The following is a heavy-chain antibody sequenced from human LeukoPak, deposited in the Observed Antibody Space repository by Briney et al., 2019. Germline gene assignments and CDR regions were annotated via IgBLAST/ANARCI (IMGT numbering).Heavy chain of an antibody. V-gene: IGHV4-34*01. CDR1: GGSFSGYY. CDR3: ARGLTAFDI. CDR2: INHSGST. J-gene: IGHJ3*02. Sequence: SETLSLACAVYGGSFSGYYWSWIRQPPGKGLEWIGEINHSGSTNYNPSLKSRVTISVDTSKTQFSLKLSSVTAADTAVYSCARGLTAFDIWGQGTMVTVSS.